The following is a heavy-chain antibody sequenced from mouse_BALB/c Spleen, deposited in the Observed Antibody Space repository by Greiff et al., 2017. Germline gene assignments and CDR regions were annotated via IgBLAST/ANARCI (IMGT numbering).Heavy chain of an antibody. CDR2: ISSGGSYT. V-gene: IGHV5-6-4*01. D-gene: IGHD2-14*01. J-gene: IGHJ4*01. CDR1: GFTFSSYT. CDR3: TREGYRYDDYYAMDY. Sequence: EVMLVESGGGLVKPGGSLKLSCAASGFTFSSYTMSWVRQTPEKRLEWVATISSGGSYTYYPDSVKGRFTISRDNAKNTLYLQMSSLKSEDTAMYYCTREGYRYDDYYAMDYWGQGTSVTVSS.